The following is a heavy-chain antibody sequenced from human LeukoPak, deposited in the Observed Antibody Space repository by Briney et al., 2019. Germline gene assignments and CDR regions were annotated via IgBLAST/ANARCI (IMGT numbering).Heavy chain of an antibody. J-gene: IGHJ5*02. CDR1: GGSISSYY. CDR2: IYYSGST. V-gene: IGHV4-59*08. D-gene: IGHD3-3*01. CDR3: ARGIYDFWSGPSVDGWFDP. Sequence: SETLSLTCTVSGGSISSYYWSWIRQPPGKGLEWIGYIYYSGSTNYNPSLKSRVTISVDTSKNQFSLKLSSVTAADTAVYYCARGIYDFWSGPSVDGWFDPWGQGTLVTVSS.